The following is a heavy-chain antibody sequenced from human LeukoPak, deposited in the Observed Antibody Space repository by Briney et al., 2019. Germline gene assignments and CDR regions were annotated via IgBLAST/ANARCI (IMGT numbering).Heavy chain of an antibody. Sequence: PGGSLRLSCAASGFTFSSYSMDWVRQAPGKGLEWVSSISSSSSYIYYADSVKGRFTISRDNAKNSLYLQMNSLRAEDTAVYYCQPPVSRLTDYWGQGTLVTVSS. CDR2: ISSSSSYI. J-gene: IGHJ4*02. D-gene: IGHD1-14*01. V-gene: IGHV3-21*01. CDR3: QPPVSRLTDY. CDR1: GFTFSSYS.